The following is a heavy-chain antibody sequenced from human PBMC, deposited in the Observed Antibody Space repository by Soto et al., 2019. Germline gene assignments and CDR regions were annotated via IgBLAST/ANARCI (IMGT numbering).Heavy chain of an antibody. D-gene: IGHD3-22*01. CDR2: IIPIFGTA. CDR3: ARAPVYYDSSGYYMLNFDF. V-gene: IGHV1-69*13. J-gene: IGHJ4*02. CDR1: GGTFSSYA. Sequence: SVKVSCKASGGTFSSYAISWVRQAPGQGLEWMGGIIPIFGTANYAQKFQGRVTITADESTSTAYMELSSLRSEDTAVYYCARAPVYYDSSGYYMLNFDFWGQGTLVTVSS.